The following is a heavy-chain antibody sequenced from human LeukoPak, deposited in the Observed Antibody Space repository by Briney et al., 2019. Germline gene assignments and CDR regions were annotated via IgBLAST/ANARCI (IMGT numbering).Heavy chain of an antibody. J-gene: IGHJ4*02. V-gene: IGHV4-4*07. D-gene: IGHD3-22*01. CDR3: ARDNWSGYYDSSGYYEGVFDY. Sequence: PSETLSHTCTVSGGSISSYYWSWIRQPAGKGLEWIGRIYTSGSTNYNPSLKSRVTMSVDTSKNQFSLKLSSVTAADTAVYYCARDNWSGYYDSSGYYEGVFDYWGQGTLVTVSS. CDR1: GGSISSYY. CDR2: IYTSGST.